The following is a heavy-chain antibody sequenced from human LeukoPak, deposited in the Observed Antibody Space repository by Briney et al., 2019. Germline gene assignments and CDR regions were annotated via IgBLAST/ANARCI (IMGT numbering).Heavy chain of an antibody. CDR3: AKEETSYGYRGLDY. J-gene: IGHJ4*02. CDR2: ITGSGGHT. D-gene: IGHD5-18*01. V-gene: IGHV3-23*01. CDR1: GFTFTTYA. Sequence: GGSLRLSCAAAGFTFTTYAMSSARQAPGKWLEWVSSITGSGGHTYSADSVKGRFTISRDNSKNTLYLQMYSLRAEDTAIYYGAKEETSYGYRGLDYWGQGTLVTVSS.